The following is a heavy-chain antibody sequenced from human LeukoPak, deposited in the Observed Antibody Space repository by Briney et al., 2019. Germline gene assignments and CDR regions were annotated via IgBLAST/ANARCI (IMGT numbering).Heavy chain of an antibody. CDR2: INGPGGGT. J-gene: IGHJ4*02. D-gene: IGHD3-22*01. CDR3: ARDPYYYDSSGYYSTDY. CDR1: GFTFSSYV. V-gene: IGHV3-23*01. Sequence: GGSLRLSCAASGFTFSSYVMNWVRQAPGKGLEWVSAINGPGGGTYYADSVKGRFTISRDNAKNSLYLQMNSLRDEDTAVYYCARDPYYYDSSGYYSTDYWGQGTLVTVSS.